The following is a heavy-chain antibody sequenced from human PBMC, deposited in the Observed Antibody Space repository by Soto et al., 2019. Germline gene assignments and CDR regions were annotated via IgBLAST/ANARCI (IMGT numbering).Heavy chain of an antibody. V-gene: IGHV3-23*01. CDR2: ISGSGGTT. CDR3: AKTANGWFSAFDI. CDR1: GFTFSSYA. J-gene: IGHJ3*02. Sequence: EVQLLESGGGLVQPGGSLRLSCAASGFTFSSYAMSWVRQAPGKGLEWVSAISGSGGTTYYADSVKGRFTFSGDNSKNTLYLQMNSLRAQATAVYYCAKTANGWFSAFDIWGQGTMVTVSS. D-gene: IGHD6-19*01.